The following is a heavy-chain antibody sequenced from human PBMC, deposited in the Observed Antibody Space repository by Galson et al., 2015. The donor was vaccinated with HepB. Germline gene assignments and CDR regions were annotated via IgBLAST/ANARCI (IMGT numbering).Heavy chain of an antibody. V-gene: IGHV3-53*01. CDR2: IYSGGTT. CDR3: ARSPRYYFYYMDV. CDR1: GFTVSSTY. Sequence: SLRLSCAASGFTVSSTYMSWVRQAPGKGLEWVSIIYSGGTTYYTDSVKGRFTISRDNSGNTLYLQMNSLRAEDTAVYYCARSPRYYFYYMDVWGKGTTVTVSS. J-gene: IGHJ6*03.